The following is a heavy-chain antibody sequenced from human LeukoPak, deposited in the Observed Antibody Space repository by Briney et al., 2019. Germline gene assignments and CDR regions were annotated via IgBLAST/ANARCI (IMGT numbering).Heavy chain of an antibody. J-gene: IGHJ4*02. V-gene: IGHV3-23*01. CDR3: ARDVRSGYDSPFDY. D-gene: IGHD5-12*01. CDR1: GFTFSSYA. Sequence: QTGGSLRLSCAASGFTFSSYAMSWVRQAPGKGLEWVSAISGSGGSTYYADSVKGRFTISRDNAKNSLYLQMNSLRAEDTAVYYCARDVRSGYDSPFDYWGQGTLVTVSS. CDR2: ISGSGGST.